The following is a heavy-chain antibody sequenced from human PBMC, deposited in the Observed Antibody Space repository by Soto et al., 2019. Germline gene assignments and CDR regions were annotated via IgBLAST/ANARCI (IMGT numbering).Heavy chain of an antibody. Sequence: GGSLRLSCAASGLIFSNYKMHWVRQAPGKGLVWASRISTDGSITDYADSVKGRFTVSRDNAKNTLYLQMNSLRVDDTAVYYCARDTNDRNYWGQGTLVTVCS. D-gene: IGHD1-1*01. V-gene: IGHV3-74*01. CDR1: GLIFSNYK. CDR3: ARDTNDRNY. J-gene: IGHJ4*02. CDR2: ISTDGSIT.